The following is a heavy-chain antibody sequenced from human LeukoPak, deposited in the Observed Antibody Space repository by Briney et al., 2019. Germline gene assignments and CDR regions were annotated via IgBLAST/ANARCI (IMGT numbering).Heavy chain of an antibody. D-gene: IGHD6-19*01. CDR2: IKQDGSEK. V-gene: IGHV3-7*01. Sequence: GSLRLSCAASGFTFSSYWMSWVRQAPGKGLEWVANIKQDGSEKYYVDSVKGRFTISRDNAKNSLYLQMNSLRAEDTAVYYCARGGVAVAGEIDYWGQGTLVTVSS. J-gene: IGHJ4*02. CDR3: ARGGVAVAGEIDY. CDR1: GFTFSSYW.